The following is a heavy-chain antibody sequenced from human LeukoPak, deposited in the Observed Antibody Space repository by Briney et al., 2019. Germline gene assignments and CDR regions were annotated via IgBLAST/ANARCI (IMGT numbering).Heavy chain of an antibody. J-gene: IGHJ5*02. CDR3: AKILRPRQEFDWFDP. CDR2: IYHSGTS. Sequence: PSETLSLTCAVSGVSVSSTYWWTWVRQPPGKGPEWIGEIYHSGTSNYNPSLKSRVTISLDKSNNQFSLRLTSVTAADTAVYYCAKILRPRQEFDWFDPWGQGTLVTVSS. D-gene: IGHD3-10*01. V-gene: IGHV4-4*02. CDR1: GVSVSSTYW.